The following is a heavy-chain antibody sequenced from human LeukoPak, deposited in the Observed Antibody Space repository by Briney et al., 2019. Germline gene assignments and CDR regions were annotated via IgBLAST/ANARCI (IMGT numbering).Heavy chain of an antibody. CDR1: GFTLSSCS. CDR2: ISSSSSYI. J-gene: IGHJ4*02. D-gene: IGHD5-12*01. Sequence: GGSLRLSCAASGFTLSSCSMNWVRQAPGKGLEWVSSISSSSSYIYYADSVKGRFTISRDNAKNSLYLQMNSLRAEDTAVYYCARVLGYSGYDLVDYWGQGTLVIVSS. V-gene: IGHV3-21*01. CDR3: ARVLGYSGYDLVDY.